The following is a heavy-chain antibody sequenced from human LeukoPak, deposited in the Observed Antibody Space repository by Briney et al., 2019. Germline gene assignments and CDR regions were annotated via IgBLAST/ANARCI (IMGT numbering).Heavy chain of an antibody. CDR1: GFTFSRYA. CDR2: ISGSGGST. D-gene: IGHD2-2*02. CDR3: AKGEYCSSTACYIYYYYYMDV. Sequence: GGSLRLSCAASGFTFSRYAMSWVRQAPGKGLEWVSTISGSGGSTYYADSVKGRFTISRDNSKNTLYLQVDSLRAEDTAVYFCAKGEYCSSTACYIYYYYYMDVWGKGTTVTVSS. J-gene: IGHJ6*03. V-gene: IGHV3-23*01.